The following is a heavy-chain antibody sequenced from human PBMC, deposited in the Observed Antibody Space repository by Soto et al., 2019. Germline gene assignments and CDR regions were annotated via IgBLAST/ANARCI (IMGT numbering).Heavy chain of an antibody. CDR2: IYYSGST. V-gene: IGHV4-31*03. CDR3: ARDFTDSSGPTLGMGV. J-gene: IGHJ6*02. CDR1: GGSISSGGYY. Sequence: QVQLQESGPGLVKPSQTLSLTCTVSGGSISSGGYYWSWIRQHPGKGLEWIGYIYYSGSTYYNPSLKSRVTISVDTSKNQFSLKLSYVTAADTAVYYCARDFTDSSGPTLGMGVWGQGTTVTVSS. D-gene: IGHD6-19*01.